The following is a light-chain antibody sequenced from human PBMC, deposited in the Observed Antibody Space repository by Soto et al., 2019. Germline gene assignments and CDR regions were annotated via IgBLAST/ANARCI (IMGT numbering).Light chain of an antibody. J-gene: IGKJ5*01. CDR2: GAS. CDR1: QSVSSN. CDR3: QQYGHSPIT. Sequence: EIVMTQSPATLSVSPGERATLSCRASQSVSSNLAWYQQKPGQAPRLLIYGASTRATGIPDRFSGSGSGTDFTLTISRLEPEDFALYYCQQYGHSPITFGQGTRLEIK. V-gene: IGKV3-15*01.